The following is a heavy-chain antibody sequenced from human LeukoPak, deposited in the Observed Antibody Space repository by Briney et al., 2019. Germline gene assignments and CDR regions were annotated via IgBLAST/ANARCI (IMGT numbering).Heavy chain of an antibody. J-gene: IGHJ6*03. CDR3: AKDFGWFGEEYYMDV. CDR2: IRYDGSNK. D-gene: IGHD3-10*01. CDR1: GFTFSSYG. V-gene: IGHV3-30*02. Sequence: GRSMRLSCAASGFTFSSYGMHWVRQAPGKGLEWVAYIRYDGSNKYYADSVKGRFTISRDNSKNTLYLQMNSLRAEDTAVYYCAKDFGWFGEEYYMDVWGKGTTVTISS.